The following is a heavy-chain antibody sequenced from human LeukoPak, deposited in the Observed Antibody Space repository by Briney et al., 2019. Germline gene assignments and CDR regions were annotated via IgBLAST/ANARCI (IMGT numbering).Heavy chain of an antibody. Sequence: GGSLRLSCAASGLTFRDYAMSWVRQAPGKGLEWVSVICANDGNTYYADAVKGRFTISRDNSKNTLYLQMNSLRAEDTAVYYCARDIHDYYDFWSGYYTGGWFDPWGQGTLVTVSS. CDR2: ICANDGNT. V-gene: IGHV3-23*01. J-gene: IGHJ5*02. CDR3: ARDIHDYYDFWSGYYTGGWFDP. CDR1: GLTFRDYA. D-gene: IGHD3-3*01.